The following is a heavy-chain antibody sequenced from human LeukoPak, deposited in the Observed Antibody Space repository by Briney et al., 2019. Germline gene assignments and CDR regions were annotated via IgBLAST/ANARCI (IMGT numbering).Heavy chain of an antibody. Sequence: GGSLRLSCVGSGFTSIAYALTWVRQAPGKGLEWVSSISGSDDGTYYADSVKGRFTISRDNSKNTVYLQMNSLSAEDTAIYYCAKRGPIYSATPGNYFDHWGQGTLVTVSS. D-gene: IGHD3-10*01. V-gene: IGHV3-23*01. CDR2: ISGSDDGT. CDR3: AKRGPIYSATPGNYFDH. J-gene: IGHJ4*02. CDR1: GFTSIAYA.